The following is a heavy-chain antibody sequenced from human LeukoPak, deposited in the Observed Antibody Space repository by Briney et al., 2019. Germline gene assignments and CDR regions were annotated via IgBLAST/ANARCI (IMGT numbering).Heavy chain of an antibody. CDR3: ARDPYSESYYAYYYYYMDV. CDR1: GFTFSTYN. D-gene: IGHD1-26*01. J-gene: IGHJ6*03. Sequence: GGSLRLSCAASGFTFSTYNMSWVRQAPGKGLEWVSSITSSSRYIYYADSVKGRFTISRDNAKNSLYLQMDSLRAEDTAVYYCARDPYSESYYAYYYYYMDVWGKGTTVTVSS. CDR2: ITSSSRYI. V-gene: IGHV3-21*01.